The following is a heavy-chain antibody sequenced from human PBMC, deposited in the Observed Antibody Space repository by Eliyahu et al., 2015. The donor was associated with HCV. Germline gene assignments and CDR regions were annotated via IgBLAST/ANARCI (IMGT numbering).Heavy chain of an antibody. J-gene: IGHJ4*02. CDR1: GGTXSSYX. CDR2: IIPIXGTA. V-gene: IGHV1-69*01. Sequence: QVQLVQSGSEVKKPGSSVKVSCXASGGTXSSYXXSWVRQAPGQGLEWMGGIIPIXGTANYAQKFQGRVTITADESTSTAYMELSSLRSEDTAVYYCATQEITMVRDVEYYFDYWGQGTLVTVSS. D-gene: IGHD3-10*01. CDR3: ATQEITMVRDVEYYFDY.